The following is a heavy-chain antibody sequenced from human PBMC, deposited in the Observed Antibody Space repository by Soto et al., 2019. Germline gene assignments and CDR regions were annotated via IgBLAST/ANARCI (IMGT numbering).Heavy chain of an antibody. D-gene: IGHD3-10*01. CDR1: GGSISSSSYY. Sequence: SETLSLTCTVSGGSISSSSYYWGWIRQPPGKGLEWIGSIYYSGSTYYNPSLKSRVTISVDTSKNQFSLKLSSVTAADTAVYYCARTTEMVRGVISLDYWGQGTLVTVSS. V-gene: IGHV4-39*01. J-gene: IGHJ4*02. CDR3: ARTTEMVRGVISLDY. CDR2: IYYSGST.